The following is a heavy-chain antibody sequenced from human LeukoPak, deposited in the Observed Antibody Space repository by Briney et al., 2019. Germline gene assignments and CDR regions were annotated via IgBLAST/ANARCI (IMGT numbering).Heavy chain of an antibody. CDR3: AGANTWFGEFSR. D-gene: IGHD3-10*01. CDR2: IYYSGST. Sequence: SETLSLTCTVSGVYFSSSSFYWDLIRQPPGKGLEWIGSIYYSGSTSYNPSLKSRVTIPVDTSKNQFSLKLSSVTAADTAVYYCAGANTWFGEFSRWGQGTLVTVSS. J-gene: IGHJ4*02. V-gene: IGHV4-39*01. CDR1: GVYFSSSSFY.